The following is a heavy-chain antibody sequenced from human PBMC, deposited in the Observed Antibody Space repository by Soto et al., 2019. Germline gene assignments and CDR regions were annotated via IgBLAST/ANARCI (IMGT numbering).Heavy chain of an antibody. V-gene: IGHV4-39*01. CDR2: IYYSGST. J-gene: IGHJ3*02. D-gene: IGHD2-15*01. CDR3: ARPSPRYCSGGSCLEFPDAFDI. Sequence: TSETLSLTCPVSGGSIGSSSYYCGWIRQPPGKGLEWIGSIYYSGSTYYNPSLKSRVTISVDTSKNQFSLKLSSVTAADTAVYYCARPSPRYCSGGSCLEFPDAFDIWGQGTMVTVSS. CDR1: GGSIGSSSYY.